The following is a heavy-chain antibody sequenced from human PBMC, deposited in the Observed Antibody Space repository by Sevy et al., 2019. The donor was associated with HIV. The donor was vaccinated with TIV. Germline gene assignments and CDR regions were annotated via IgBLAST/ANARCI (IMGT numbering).Heavy chain of an antibody. V-gene: IGHV3-23*01. CDR3: ARGILGAVAPSDY. CDR1: GFTFSSYS. CDR2: ITGSGGST. J-gene: IGHJ4*02. Sequence: GGSLRLSCAASGFTFSSYSMSWVRQAPGKGLEWVSSITGSGGSTYYADSVQGRFIISRDNSKNTLYLQMNFVRAEDTAVFYCARGILGAVAPSDYWGQGIPVTVSS. D-gene: IGHD3-3*02.